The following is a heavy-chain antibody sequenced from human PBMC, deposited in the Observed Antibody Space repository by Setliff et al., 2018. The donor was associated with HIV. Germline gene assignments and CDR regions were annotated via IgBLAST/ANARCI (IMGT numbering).Heavy chain of an antibody. CDR2: MNPNSGNT. V-gene: IGHV1-8*02. D-gene: IGHD5-18*01. J-gene: IGHJ6*02. CDR3: ASGYSYDYYYYYGMDV. CDR1: GYTFTSYD. Sequence: AAVKVSSKASGYTFTSYDINWVRQATGQGLEWMGWMNPNSGNTGYAQKFQGRVTMTRNTSISTAYMELSSLRSEDTAVYYCASGYSYDYYYYYGMDVWGQGTTVTVSS.